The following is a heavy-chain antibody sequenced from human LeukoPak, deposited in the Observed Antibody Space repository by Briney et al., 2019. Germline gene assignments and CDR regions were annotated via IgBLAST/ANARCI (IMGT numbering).Heavy chain of an antibody. J-gene: IGHJ6*02. D-gene: IGHD3-10*01. CDR1: GFTFSDYW. CDR3: ARVLLWFGELSRGMDV. Sequence: GGSLRLSCAASGFTFSDYWMSWVRQAPGRGLEWVANIRQDGSEIYYVDSVKGRFTISRDNAKNTLYLQMNSLRAEDTAVYYCARVLLWFGELSRGMDVWGQGTTVTVSS. CDR2: IRQDGSEI. V-gene: IGHV3-7*04.